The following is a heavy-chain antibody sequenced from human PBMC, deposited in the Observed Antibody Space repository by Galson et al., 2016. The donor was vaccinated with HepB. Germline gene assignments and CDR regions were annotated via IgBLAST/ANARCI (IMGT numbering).Heavy chain of an antibody. CDR3: AKAATPVFYYHGMDV. CDR1: EFTFSSYA. Sequence: SLRISCAASEFTFSSYAMSWVRQAPGKGLEWLSAIDSSGHSTYYTDSVTGRFTISRDNSKNTLYLQMNSLRYEDTAVYYCAKAATPVFYYHGMDVWGQGTTVTVSS. CDR2: IDSSGHST. V-gene: IGHV3-23*01. J-gene: IGHJ6*02.